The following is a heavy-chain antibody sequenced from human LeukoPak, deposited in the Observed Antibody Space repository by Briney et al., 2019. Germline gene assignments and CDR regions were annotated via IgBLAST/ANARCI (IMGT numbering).Heavy chain of an antibody. Sequence: GGSLRLSCAASGFTFSSYSMNWVRQAPGKGLEWVSSISSSSYIYYADSVKGRFTISRDNAKNSLYLQMNSLRAEDTAVYYCARDTYGDYADYWGQGTLVTVSS. CDR2: ISSSSYI. J-gene: IGHJ4*02. CDR3: ARDTYGDYADY. D-gene: IGHD4-17*01. V-gene: IGHV3-21*01. CDR1: GFTFSSYS.